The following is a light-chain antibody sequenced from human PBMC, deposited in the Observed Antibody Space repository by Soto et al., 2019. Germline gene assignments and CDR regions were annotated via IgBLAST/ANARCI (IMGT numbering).Light chain of an antibody. CDR1: ESVSSN. CDR2: GAS. V-gene: IGKV3-11*01. CDR3: QQRSNWPWT. Sequence: ESVMTQSPATLSLSPGRRPTLSCRARESVSSNLAWYQQRPGQAPRLVIYGASTRDTGIPARFSGGGSGTDFTLTITRLEPEDFAVYYCQQRSNWPWTFGQGTKVDIK. J-gene: IGKJ1*01.